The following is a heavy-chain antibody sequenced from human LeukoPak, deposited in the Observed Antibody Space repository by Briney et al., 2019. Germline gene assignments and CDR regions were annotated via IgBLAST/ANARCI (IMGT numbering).Heavy chain of an antibody. CDR3: ASGWELLRRTAEYFQH. D-gene: IGHD1-26*01. V-gene: IGHV1-69*13. Sequence: SVKVSCKASVGTFSSYAISWVRQAPGQGLEWMGGIIPIFGTANYAQKFQGRVTITADESTSTAYMELSSLRSEDTAVYYCASGWELLRRTAEYFQHWGQGTLVTVSS. CDR2: IIPIFGTA. CDR1: VGTFSSYA. J-gene: IGHJ1*01.